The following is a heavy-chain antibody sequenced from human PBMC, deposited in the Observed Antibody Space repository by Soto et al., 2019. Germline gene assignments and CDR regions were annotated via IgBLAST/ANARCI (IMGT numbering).Heavy chain of an antibody. CDR2: ISGSGGST. Sequence: PGGSLSLSCAASGFTFSSYAMSWVRQAPGKGLEWASAISGSGGSTYYADSVKGRFTISRDNSKNTLYLQMNSLRAEDTAVYYCAKDGGRGGYDAYYFDYWGQGTLVTVSS. D-gene: IGHD5-12*01. V-gene: IGHV3-23*01. CDR1: GFTFSSYA. CDR3: AKDGGRGGYDAYYFDY. J-gene: IGHJ4*02.